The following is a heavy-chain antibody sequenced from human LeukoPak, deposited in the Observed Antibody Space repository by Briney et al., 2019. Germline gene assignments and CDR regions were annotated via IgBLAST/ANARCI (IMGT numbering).Heavy chain of an antibody. D-gene: IGHD2-15*01. V-gene: IGHV4-39*07. CDR2: IYYSGST. CDR3: ARTCSGGSCYLDY. Sequence: SETLSLTCTVSGGSISSSSYYWGWIRQPPGKGLEWIGSIYYSGSTYYNPSLKSQVTISVDTSKNQFSLKLSSVTAADTAVYYCARTCSGGSCYLDYWGQGILVTVSS. CDR1: GGSISSSSYY. J-gene: IGHJ4*02.